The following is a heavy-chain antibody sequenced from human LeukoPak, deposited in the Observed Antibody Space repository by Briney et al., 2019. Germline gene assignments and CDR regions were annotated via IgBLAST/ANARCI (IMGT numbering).Heavy chain of an antibody. CDR2: IYYSGST. Sequence: EASETLSLTCTVSGGSISSYYWGWVRQPPGKGLEWIGSIYYSGSTYYNPSLKSRVTISVDTSKNQFSLKLSSVTAADTAVYYCAPGAWYFDYWGQGTLVTVSS. J-gene: IGHJ4*02. CDR1: GGSISSYY. V-gene: IGHV4-39*01. CDR3: APGAWYFDY.